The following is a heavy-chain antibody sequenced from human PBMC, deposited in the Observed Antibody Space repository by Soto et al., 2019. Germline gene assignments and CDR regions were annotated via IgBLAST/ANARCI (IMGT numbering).Heavy chain of an antibody. CDR2: ISAYNGNT. Sequence: GGSVKVCFKASGYPFTSYGISLVRQAPGQGLEWMGWISAYNGNTNYAQKLQGRVTMTTDTSTSTAYMELRSLRSDDTAVYYCARATHQKLDSDYWGQGTLVTVSS. CDR1: GYPFTSYG. J-gene: IGHJ4*02. V-gene: IGHV1-18*01. D-gene: IGHD6-13*01. CDR3: ARATHQKLDSDY.